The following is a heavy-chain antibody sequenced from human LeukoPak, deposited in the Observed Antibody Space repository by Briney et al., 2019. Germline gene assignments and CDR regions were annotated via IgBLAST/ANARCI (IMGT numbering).Heavy chain of an antibody. D-gene: IGHD3-10*01. CDR2: IIPIFGTA. Sequence: ASVKVSCKASGGTFSSYAISWVRQAPGQGLEWMGGIIPIFGTANYAQKFQGRVTITADESTSTAYMELSSLRSEDTAVYYCARVTIPSLLWFGESTPFDYWGQGTLVTVSS. V-gene: IGHV1-69*13. CDR3: ARVTIPSLLWFGESTPFDY. CDR1: GGTFSSYA. J-gene: IGHJ4*02.